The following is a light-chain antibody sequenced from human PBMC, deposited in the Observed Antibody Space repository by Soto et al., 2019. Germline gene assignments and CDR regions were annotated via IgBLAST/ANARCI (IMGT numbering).Light chain of an antibody. CDR1: QSVLYSSNNKNY. V-gene: IGKV4-1*01. Sequence: DIVMTQSPDSLAVSLGERATINCKSSQSVLYSSNNKNYLAWYQQKPGQPPKLLIYWASTRESGVPDRFSGSESGTDFTPAISSLQAEDVAVYYCQQYYSTPYTFGQGTKLDIK. CDR2: WAS. J-gene: IGKJ2*01. CDR3: QQYYSTPYT.